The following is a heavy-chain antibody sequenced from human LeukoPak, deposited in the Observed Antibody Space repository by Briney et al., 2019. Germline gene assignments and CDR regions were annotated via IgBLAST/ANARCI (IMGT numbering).Heavy chain of an antibody. CDR1: GFTFSSYA. J-gene: IGHJ4*02. Sequence: GGSLRLSCAASGFTFSSYAMHWVRQAPGKGLEYVSAISSNGGSTYYANSVKGRFTISRDNSKNTLYLQMGSLRAEDMAVYYCARDRAHVEYSSPWGVFDYWGQGTLVTVSS. CDR2: ISSNGGST. V-gene: IGHV3-64*01. D-gene: IGHD6-6*01. CDR3: ARDRAHVEYSSPWGVFDY.